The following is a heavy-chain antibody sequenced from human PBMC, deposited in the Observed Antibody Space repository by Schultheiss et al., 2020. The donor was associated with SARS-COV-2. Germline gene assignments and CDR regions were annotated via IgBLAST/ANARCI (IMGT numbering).Heavy chain of an antibody. V-gene: IGHV3-7*01. D-gene: IGHD4-17*01. CDR2: IKQDGSEK. Sequence: GGSLRLSCAASGFTVSSNYMSWVRQAPGKGLEWVANIKQDGSEKYYVDSVKGRFTISRDNSKNTLYLQMNSLRAEDTAVYYCARDRSTVTTYYYYYGMDVWGQGTTVTVSS. CDR3: ARDRSTVTTYYYYYGMDV. J-gene: IGHJ6*02. CDR1: GFTVSSNY.